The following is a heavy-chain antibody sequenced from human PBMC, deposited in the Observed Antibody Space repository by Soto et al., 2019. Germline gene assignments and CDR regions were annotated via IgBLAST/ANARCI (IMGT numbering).Heavy chain of an antibody. CDR1: GFTFSNAW. V-gene: IGHV3-15*01. D-gene: IGHD3-3*01. CDR2: IKSKTDGGTT. J-gene: IGHJ6*03. Sequence: GGSLRLSCAAPGFTFSNAWMSWVRQAPGKGLEWVGRIKSKTDGGTTDYAAPVKGRFTISRDDSKNTLYLQMNSLKTEDTAVYYCTTPYYDFWSGYLPYYYMDVWGKGTTVTVSS. CDR3: TTPYYDFWSGYLPYYYMDV.